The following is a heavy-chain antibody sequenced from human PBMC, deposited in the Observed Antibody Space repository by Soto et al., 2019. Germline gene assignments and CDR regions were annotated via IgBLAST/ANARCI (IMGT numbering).Heavy chain of an antibody. CDR1: GYTFTSYG. CDR2: ISAYNGNT. J-gene: IGHJ4*02. V-gene: IGHV1-18*01. CDR3: ARWFVRGPQSSSSLGY. Sequence: GASVKVSCKASGYTFTSYGISWVRQAPGQGLEWMGWISAYNGNTNYAQKLQGRVTMTTDTSTSTAYMELRSLRSDDTAVYYCARWFVRGPQSSSSLGYWGQGTLVTVSS. D-gene: IGHD6-6*01.